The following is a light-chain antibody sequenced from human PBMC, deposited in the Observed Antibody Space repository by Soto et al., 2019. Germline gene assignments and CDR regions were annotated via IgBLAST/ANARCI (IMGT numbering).Light chain of an antibody. V-gene: IGLV2-14*01. Sequence: QSVLTRPASVSGSPGQSITISCTGTSSDVGYDNYVSWFQQHPGKAPKLMIYEVSRRPSGVSNRFSGSKSANTASLTISGLQAEDEADYYCTSHTASSTWVFGGGTKLTVL. CDR1: SSDVGYDNY. CDR2: EVS. CDR3: TSHTASSTWV. J-gene: IGLJ3*02.